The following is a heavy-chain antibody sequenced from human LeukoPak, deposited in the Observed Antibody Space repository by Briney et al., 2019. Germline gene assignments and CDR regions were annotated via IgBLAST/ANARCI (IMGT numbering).Heavy chain of an antibody. V-gene: IGHV1-2*02. CDR1: GYTFTGYY. Sequence: ASVTVSCKASGYTFTGYYMHWVRQAPGQGLEWMGWINPNSGGTNYAQNFQGRVTMTRDTSISTAYMELSRLRSDDTALYYCARASGRYSDAFDIWGQGTIVTVSS. CDR3: ARASGRYSDAFDI. J-gene: IGHJ3*02. D-gene: IGHD1-26*01. CDR2: INPNSGGT.